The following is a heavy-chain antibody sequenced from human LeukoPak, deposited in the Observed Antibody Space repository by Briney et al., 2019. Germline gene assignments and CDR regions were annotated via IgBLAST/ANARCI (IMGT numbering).Heavy chain of an antibody. D-gene: IGHD6-13*01. V-gene: IGHV3-23*01. CDR2: ISGSGDNT. Sequence: GGSLRLSCAASGFTFSSYAMSWVRQVPGKGLEWVSVISGSGDNTYYADSVKGRFTISRDNSKNMLYLQMNSLRAEDTTVYYCAKWKYSNPGIDDYWGQGTLVTVSS. CDR3: AKWKYSNPGIDDY. CDR1: GFTFSSYA. J-gene: IGHJ4*02.